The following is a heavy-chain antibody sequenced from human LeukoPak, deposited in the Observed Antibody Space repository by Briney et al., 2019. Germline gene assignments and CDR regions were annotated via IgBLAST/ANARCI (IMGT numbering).Heavy chain of an antibody. CDR1: GYTFIGYS. D-gene: IGHD4-23*01. Sequence: SVKVSCKASGYTFIGYSISCVRQAPGHGLEWMGWITPYNGNTNYVQNFQGRVTMTTDTSTSTAYMELRSLRSDDTAVYYCAREYGGNPGLFGDWGQGTLVTVSS. CDR3: AREYGGNPGLFGD. J-gene: IGHJ4*02. V-gene: IGHV1-18*01. CDR2: ITPYNGNT.